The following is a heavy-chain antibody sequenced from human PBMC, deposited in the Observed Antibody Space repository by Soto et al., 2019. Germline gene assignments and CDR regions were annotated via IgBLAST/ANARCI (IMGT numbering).Heavy chain of an antibody. CDR2: NSNNGNP. J-gene: IGHJ4*02. CDR1: GFIVSSNY. CDR3: AGARIRGVFDY. Sequence: GGSLRLSCAASGFIVSSNYMSWVRQAPGKGLEWVSVNSNNGNPYYADSVKGRFTISRDNSMNTLYLQMNSLKVEDTALYYCAGARIRGVFDYWGQGTLVTVSS. V-gene: IGHV3-66*01. D-gene: IGHD3-10*01.